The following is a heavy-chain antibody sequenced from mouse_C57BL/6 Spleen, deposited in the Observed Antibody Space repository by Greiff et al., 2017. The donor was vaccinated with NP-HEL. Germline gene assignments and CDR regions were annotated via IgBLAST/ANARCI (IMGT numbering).Heavy chain of an antibody. CDR3: ARRTYDGYYEAY. V-gene: IGHV1-9*01. J-gene: IGHJ3*01. CDR1: GYTFTGYW. Sequence: QVQLKESGAELMKPGASVKLSCKATGYTFTGYWIEWVKQRPGHGLEWIGEILPGSGSTNYNEKFKGKATFTADTSSNTAYMQLSSLTTEDSAIYYCARRTYDGYYEAYWGQGTLVTVSA. D-gene: IGHD2-3*01. CDR2: ILPGSGST.